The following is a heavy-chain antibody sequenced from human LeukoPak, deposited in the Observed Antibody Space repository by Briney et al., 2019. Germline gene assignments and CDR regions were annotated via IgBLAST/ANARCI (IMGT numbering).Heavy chain of an antibody. D-gene: IGHD3-10*01. J-gene: IGHJ4*02. CDR2: IYYSGSS. Sequence: PSETLSLTCTVSGASIRNSDYYWGWIRRPPGKGLEWIGSIYYSGSSYYNPSLESRVTISVDTPKNQFSLTLSSVTAADTAVYYCAAASQLWLIDQWGQGTLVVVSS. V-gene: IGHV4-39*01. CDR1: GASIRNSDYY. CDR3: AAASQLWLIDQ.